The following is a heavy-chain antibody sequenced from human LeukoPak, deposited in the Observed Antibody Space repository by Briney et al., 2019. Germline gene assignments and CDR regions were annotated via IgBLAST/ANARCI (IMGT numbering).Heavy chain of an antibody. J-gene: IGHJ5*02. D-gene: IGHD1-26*01. CDR3: ARDRKGATDWFDP. CDR2: IYYSGST. CDR1: GGSISSGDYY. Sequence: SQTLSLTCTVSGGSISSGDYYWSWIRQPPGRGLEWIGYIYYSGSTYYNPSLKSRVTISVDTSKNQFSLKLSSVTAADTAVYYCARDRKGATDWFDPWGQGTLVTVSS. V-gene: IGHV4-30-4*01.